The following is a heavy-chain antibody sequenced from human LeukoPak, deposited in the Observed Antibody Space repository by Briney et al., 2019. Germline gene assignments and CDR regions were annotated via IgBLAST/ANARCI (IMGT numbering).Heavy chain of an antibody. V-gene: IGHV3-33*06. D-gene: IGHD6-6*01. CDR2: IVYDGSDK. Sequence: PGGSLRLSCAASGFTFSTYGMHWVRQAPGKGLEWVAVIVYDGSDKYYADSVKGRYTISTDNSKNTLYLQVNGLRAEDTAVYYCAKDLIAARLSFDYWGQGTLVTVSS. CDR3: AKDLIAARLSFDY. J-gene: IGHJ4*02. CDR1: GFTFSTYG.